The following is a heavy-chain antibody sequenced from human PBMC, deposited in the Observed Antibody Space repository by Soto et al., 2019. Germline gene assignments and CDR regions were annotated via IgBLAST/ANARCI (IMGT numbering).Heavy chain of an antibody. V-gene: IGHV3-23*01. J-gene: IGHJ4*02. CDR3: AKDSSYDSSGYYEYDY. D-gene: IGHD3-22*01. CDR2: ISGSGGST. CDR1: GFTFSSYA. Sequence: PGGSLRLSCAASGFTFSSYAMSWVRQAPGKGLEWVSAISGSGGSTYYADSVKGRFTISRDNSKNTLYLQMNSLRAEDTAVYYCAKDSSYDSSGYYEYDYWGQGTLVTVSS.